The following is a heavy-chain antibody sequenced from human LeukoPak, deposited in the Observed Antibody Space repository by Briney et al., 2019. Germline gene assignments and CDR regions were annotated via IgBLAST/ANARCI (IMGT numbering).Heavy chain of an antibody. CDR1: GFTFDDYA. J-gene: IGHJ6*02. CDR2: IYSGGST. Sequence: PGRSLRLSCAASGFTFDDYAMHWVRQAPGKGLEWVSVIYSGGSTYYADSVKGRFTISRDNSKNTLYLQMNSLRAEDTAVYYCARELYYGMDVWGQGTTVTVSS. V-gene: IGHV3-66*01. CDR3: ARELYYGMDV.